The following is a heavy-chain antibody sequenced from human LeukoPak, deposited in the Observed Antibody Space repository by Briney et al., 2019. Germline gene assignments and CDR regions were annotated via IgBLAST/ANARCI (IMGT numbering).Heavy chain of an antibody. CDR2: MYPNSDNT. D-gene: IGHD3-22*01. Sequence: SVKVSCKGSGYSFTSYDNHWVWLANGQGLGLEGWMYPNSDNTGYEQKFQGRVTMTRNTSTTTAYMELNSLGSEDTAVYYCARGGFYDSRGFYFYNGMDVWGQGTTVTVSS. V-gene: IGHV1-8*01. CDR3: ARGGFYDSRGFYFYNGMDV. J-gene: IGHJ6*02. CDR1: GYSFTSYD.